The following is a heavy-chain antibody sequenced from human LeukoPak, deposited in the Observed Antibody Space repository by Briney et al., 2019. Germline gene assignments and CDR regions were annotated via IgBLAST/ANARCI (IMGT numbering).Heavy chain of an antibody. CDR3: ARGWWTGYYPPFDY. CDR2: ISYDGSNK. CDR1: GFTFSSYA. D-gene: IGHD3/OR15-3a*01. V-gene: IGHV3-30-3*01. J-gene: IGHJ4*02. Sequence: GGSLRLSCAASGFTFSSYAMHWVRQAPGKGLEWVAVISYDGSNKYYADSVKGRFTISRDNSKNTLYLQMNSLRAEDTAVYYCARGWWTGYYPPFDYWGQGTLVTVSS.